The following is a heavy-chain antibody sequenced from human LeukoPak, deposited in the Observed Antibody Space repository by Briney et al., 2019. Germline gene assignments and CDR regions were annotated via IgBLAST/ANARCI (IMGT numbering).Heavy chain of an antibody. V-gene: IGHV3-66*02. CDR1: GFTISNNY. CDR2: IYNGGST. Sequence: PGGSLRLSCAASGFTISNNYMTWVRQAPGKGLEWVPVIYNGGSTYYADSVKGRFTISRDNSQNTLCLQINSLRAEDTAVYYCARGTYGGIDYWGQGTLVTVSS. D-gene: IGHD4-23*01. J-gene: IGHJ4*02. CDR3: ARGTYGGIDY.